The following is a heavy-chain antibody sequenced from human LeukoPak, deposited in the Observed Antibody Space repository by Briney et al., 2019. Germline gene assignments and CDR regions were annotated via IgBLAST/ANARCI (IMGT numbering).Heavy chain of an antibody. D-gene: IGHD2-2*01. V-gene: IGHV3-33*01. CDR1: GFTLSSYG. CDR3: ARGFCSRSSCYGGYYFDS. CDR2: IWNDGSDK. J-gene: IGHJ4*02. Sequence: GRSLRLSCAASGFTLSSYGMHWVRQAPGKGLEWVAVIWNDGSDKYYADSVKGRFTISRDNSKNTLYVQMNSLRAEDTAVYFCARGFCSRSSCYGGYYFDSWGQGSLVTVSS.